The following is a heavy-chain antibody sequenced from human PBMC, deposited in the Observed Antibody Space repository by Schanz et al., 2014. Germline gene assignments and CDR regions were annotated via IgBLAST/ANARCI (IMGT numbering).Heavy chain of an antibody. Sequence: QVQLEQSGAEVKKPGASVKVSCKASGYTFISYGISWVRQAPGQGLEWMGRIIPVLAIADYAQKFQGRVTITADKSTSTASMELSSLRSEDTAVYYCARDRRRYCSTASCLHDNWFDPWGQGTLVIVSS. CDR1: GYTFISYG. CDR3: ARDRRRYCSTASCLHDNWFDP. D-gene: IGHD2-2*01. V-gene: IGHV1-69*04. J-gene: IGHJ5*02. CDR2: IIPVLAIA.